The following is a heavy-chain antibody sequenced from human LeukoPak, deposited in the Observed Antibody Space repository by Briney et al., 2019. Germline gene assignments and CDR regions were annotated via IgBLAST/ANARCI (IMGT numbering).Heavy chain of an antibody. J-gene: IGHJ5*02. V-gene: IGHV4-59*01. CDR2: IYYSGST. Sequence: SETLSLTCTVSGGSISSYYWSWIRQPPGKGLEWIGYIYYSGSTNYNPSLKSRVTISVDTSKNQFSLKLSSVTAADTAVYYCARAPYYYDSSGYYLRYNWLDPWGQGTLVTVSS. CDR3: ARAPYYYDSSGYYLRYNWLDP. D-gene: IGHD3-22*01. CDR1: GGSISSYY.